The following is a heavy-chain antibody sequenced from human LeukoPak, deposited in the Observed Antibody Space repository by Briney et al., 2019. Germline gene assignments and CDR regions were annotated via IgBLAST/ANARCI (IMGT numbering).Heavy chain of an antibody. CDR1: GYTFTGYY. CDR3: ASGIGPRYYYGMDV. D-gene: IGHD2-15*01. CDR2: INPNSGGT. Sequence: ASVKVSCKASGYTFTGYYMHWVRQAPGQGLEWMGWINPNSGGTNCAQKFQGRVTMTRDTSISTAYMELSRLRSDDTAVYYCASGIGPRYYYGMDVWGQGTTVTVSS. J-gene: IGHJ6*02. V-gene: IGHV1-2*02.